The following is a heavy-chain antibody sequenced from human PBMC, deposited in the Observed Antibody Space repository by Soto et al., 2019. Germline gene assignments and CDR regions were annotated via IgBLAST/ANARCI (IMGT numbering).Heavy chain of an antibody. CDR2: ISYSGST. V-gene: IGHV4-59*01. CDR3: ARDSGYCGRGTCSAPFDP. J-gene: IGHJ5*02. D-gene: IGHD2-15*01. Sequence: SETLSLTCTVSNGSISNYYWSWIRQPPGKGLEWIGYISYSGSTDYNYSLRSRVTLSVDTSKNQLSLKLTSVTPADTAVYFCARDSGYCGRGTCSAPFDPWGQGALVTVSS. CDR1: NGSISNYY.